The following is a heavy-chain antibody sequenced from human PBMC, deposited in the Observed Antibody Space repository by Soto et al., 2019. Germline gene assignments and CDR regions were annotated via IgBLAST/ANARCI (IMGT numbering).Heavy chain of an antibody. CDR2: IGGIARST. Sequence: GGSLRLSCAASGFTFSSYYMSWVRQGPGKGLEWVSTIGGIARSTHYADSVKSRFSISRDNPKNTLHLQMNRLRDEDTGIYYCAKDRVPMCGGQGT. CDR3: AKDRVPMC. CDR1: GFTFSSYY. D-gene: IGHD3-10*02. J-gene: IGHJ4*02. V-gene: IGHV3-23*01.